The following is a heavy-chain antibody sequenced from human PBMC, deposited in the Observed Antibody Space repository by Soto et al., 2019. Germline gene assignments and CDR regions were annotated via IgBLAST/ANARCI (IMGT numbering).Heavy chain of an antibody. V-gene: IGHV1-46*01. Sequence: ASVKVSCEASGYTFTSYDMHWVRQAPGQGLEWMGIINPSGGSTSYAQKFQGRVTMTRDTSTSTVYMELSSLRSEDTAVYYCARESRDGGSYYSWGQGTLVTVSS. CDR2: INPSGGST. D-gene: IGHD1-26*01. CDR1: GYTFTSYD. CDR3: ARESRDGGSYYS. J-gene: IGHJ4*02.